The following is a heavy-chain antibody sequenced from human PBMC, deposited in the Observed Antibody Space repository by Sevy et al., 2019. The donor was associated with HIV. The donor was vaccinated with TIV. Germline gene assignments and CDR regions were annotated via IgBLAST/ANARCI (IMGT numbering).Heavy chain of an antibody. J-gene: IGHJ4*02. CDR1: GFIFNSYV. CDR2: IRGSGGYT. D-gene: IGHD1-1*01. Sequence: GGSLRLSCAASGFIFNSYVMSWVHQAPGKVLEWVSSIRGSGGYTYYADSVKGRFTISRDNSNNMLYLQMNSLRAEDTAVYYCDAITTAGRDYWGQGTLVTVSS. CDR3: DAITTAGRDY. V-gene: IGHV3-23*01.